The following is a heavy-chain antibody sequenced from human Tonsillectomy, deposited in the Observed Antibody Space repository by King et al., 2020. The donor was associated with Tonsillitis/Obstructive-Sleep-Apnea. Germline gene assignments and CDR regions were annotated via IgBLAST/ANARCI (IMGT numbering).Heavy chain of an antibody. CDR2: ISHDGSNK. J-gene: IGHJ4*02. CDR3: AKDLGSGWALDY. Sequence: QLVQSGGGVVQPGRSLRLSCAASGFSFSSNGMHWVRQAPGKGLEWVAVISHDGSNKDYADSVKGRFTISRDNYKNTLYLQMNSLRAEDTAVYYCAKDLGSGWALDYWGQGTLVTVSS. D-gene: IGHD6-19*01. CDR1: GFSFSSNG. V-gene: IGHV3-30*18.